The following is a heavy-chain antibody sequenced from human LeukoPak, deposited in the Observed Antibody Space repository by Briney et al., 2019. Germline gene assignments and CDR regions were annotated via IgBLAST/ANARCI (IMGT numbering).Heavy chain of an antibody. CDR2: IKSKGDGETT. CDR3: TTDLGLTMIRGVIVS. D-gene: IGHD3-10*01. Sequence: GGSLRLSCEASGFTFTNAWMNWVRQAPGKGLAWVGRIKSKGDGETTDYAAPVKGRFTMSRDDSKATLYLQMNYLEAEDTAVYYCTTDLGLTMIRGVIVSWGQGALVTVSS. CDR1: GFTFTNAW. J-gene: IGHJ4*02. V-gene: IGHV3-15*01.